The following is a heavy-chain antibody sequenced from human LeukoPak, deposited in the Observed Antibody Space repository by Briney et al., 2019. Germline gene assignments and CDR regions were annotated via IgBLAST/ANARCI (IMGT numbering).Heavy chain of an antibody. CDR3: AKGYVLLWFGEA. CDR1: GFTFSSYG. CDR2: ISYDGSNK. Sequence: GGSLRLSCAASGFTFSSYGMHWVRQAPGKGLEWVAVISYDGSNKYYADSVKGRFTISRDNSKNTLYLQMNSLRAEDTAVYYCAKGYVLLWFGEAWGEGTLVNVSS. D-gene: IGHD3-10*01. V-gene: IGHV3-30*18. J-gene: IGHJ5*02.